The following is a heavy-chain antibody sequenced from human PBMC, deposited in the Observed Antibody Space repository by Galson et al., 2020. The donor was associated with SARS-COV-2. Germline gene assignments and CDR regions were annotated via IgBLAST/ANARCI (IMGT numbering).Heavy chain of an antibody. CDR1: RGSLSYHY. Sequence: ETSETLSLTCTVSRGSLSYHYWSWVRQPPGKGLEWIGYILDSGTTNAHPSLKGRASISRDTPNTQFSLTLNSVTAADTAVYYCAKLAEGRRSSEGYWGQGTLVTVSS. CDR2: ILDSGTT. V-gene: IGHV4-59*08. J-gene: IGHJ4*02. CDR3: AKLAEGRRSSEGY. D-gene: IGHD1-26*01.